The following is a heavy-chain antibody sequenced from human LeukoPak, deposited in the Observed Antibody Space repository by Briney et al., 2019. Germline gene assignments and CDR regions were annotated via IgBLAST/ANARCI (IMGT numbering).Heavy chain of an antibody. Sequence: GGSLRLSCAASGFTFSSYAMSWVRQAPGKGLEWVSAISGSGGSTYYADSVKGRFTISRDNSKNTLYLQMNSLRAEDTAVYYCARDQGSGSYPDYWGQGTLVTVSS. J-gene: IGHJ4*02. CDR2: ISGSGGST. CDR1: GFTFSSYA. V-gene: IGHV3-23*01. D-gene: IGHD3-10*01. CDR3: ARDQGSGSYPDY.